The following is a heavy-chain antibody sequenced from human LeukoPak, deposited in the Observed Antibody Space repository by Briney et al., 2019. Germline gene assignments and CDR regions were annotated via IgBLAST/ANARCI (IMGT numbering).Heavy chain of an antibody. CDR1: GYTFTGYY. J-gene: IGHJ4*02. CDR2: INSNSGGT. V-gene: IGHV1-2*02. D-gene: IGHD6-19*01. CDR3: ARADGWYGGNFDY. Sequence: ASVKVSCKASGYTFTGYYMHWVRQAPGQGLEWMGWINSNSGGTNYAQKFQGRVTMTRDTSISTAYMELSRLRSDDTAVYYCARADGWYGGNFDYWGQGTLVTASS.